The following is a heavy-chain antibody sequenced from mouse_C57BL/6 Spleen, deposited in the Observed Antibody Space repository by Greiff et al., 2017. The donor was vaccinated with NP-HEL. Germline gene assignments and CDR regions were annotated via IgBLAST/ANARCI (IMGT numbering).Heavy chain of an antibody. D-gene: IGHD2-3*01. CDR1: GYTFTSYT. J-gene: IGHJ4*01. CDR2: INPSSGYT. V-gene: IGHV1-4*01. Sequence: VQLQQSGAELARPGASVKMSCKASGYTFTSYTMHWVKQRPGQGLEWIGYINPSSGYTKYNQKFKDKATLTADKSSSTAYMQLSSLTSEDSAVYYCARALDGYYYAMDYWGQGTSVTVSS. CDR3: ARALDGYYYAMDY.